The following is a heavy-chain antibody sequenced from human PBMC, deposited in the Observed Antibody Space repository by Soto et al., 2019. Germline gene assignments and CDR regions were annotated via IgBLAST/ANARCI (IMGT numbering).Heavy chain of an antibody. J-gene: IGHJ6*03. V-gene: IGHV3-21*01. CDR1: GFSFSTSS. CDR3: ARESGSGTQSAYMDV. CDR2: ISSSSSYI. D-gene: IGHD3-10*01. Sequence: GGSLRLSCAASGFSFSTSSMNWVRQAPGKGLEWVSSISSSSSYIYYTDSGKGRFTNSRDNAKNALYLQMNSLRAEDTAVYYCARESGSGTQSAYMDVWGKGTTVTVSS.